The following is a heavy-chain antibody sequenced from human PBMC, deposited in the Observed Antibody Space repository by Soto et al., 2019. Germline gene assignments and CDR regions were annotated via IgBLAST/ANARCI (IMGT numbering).Heavy chain of an antibody. J-gene: IGHJ6*02. CDR1: GYSFTSYW. D-gene: IGHD6-13*01. CDR3: AKNFRFNFPLGIAAAYGMDV. V-gene: IGHV5-51*01. Sequence: PGESLKISCKGSGYSFTSYWIGWVRQMPGKGLEWMGIIYPGDSDTRYSPSFQGQVTISADKSISTAYLQWSSLKASDTAVYYYAKNFRFNFPLGIAAAYGMDVWGQGTTVTVSS. CDR2: IYPGDSDT.